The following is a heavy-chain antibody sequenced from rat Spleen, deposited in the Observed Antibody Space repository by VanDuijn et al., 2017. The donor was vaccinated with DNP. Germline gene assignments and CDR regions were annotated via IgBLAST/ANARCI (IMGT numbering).Heavy chain of an antibody. CDR1: GFSLTSNG. D-gene: IGHD4-1*01. J-gene: IGHJ2*01. Sequence: QVQLEESGPGLMQPSETLSLTCTVSGFSLTSNGVGWVRQPLGKGLVWMGRIWPDGSTNYNSAVQSRLSISRDTSKSQVFLKVNSLQSEDTATYYCARDWDGYNIDYWGQGVMVTVSS. V-gene: IGHV2-72*01. CDR2: IWPDGST. CDR3: ARDWDGYNIDY.